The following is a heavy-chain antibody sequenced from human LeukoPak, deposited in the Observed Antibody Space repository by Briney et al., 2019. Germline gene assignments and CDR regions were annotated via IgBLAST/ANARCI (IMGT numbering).Heavy chain of an antibody. CDR2: IYYSGST. D-gene: IGHD4-17*01. CDR1: GGSISSHY. J-gene: IGHJ4*02. V-gene: IGHV4-59*11. Sequence: SETLSLTCTVSGGSISSHYWSWIRQPPGKGLEWIGYIYYSGSTNDNPSLKSRVTISVDTSKNQFSLKLSSVTAADTAVYYCARVRMTTVTFDYWGQGTLVTVSS. CDR3: ARVRMTTVTFDY.